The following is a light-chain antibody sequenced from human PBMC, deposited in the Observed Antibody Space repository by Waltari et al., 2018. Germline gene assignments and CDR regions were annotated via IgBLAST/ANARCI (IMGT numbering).Light chain of an antibody. CDR2: SNN. V-gene: IGLV1-44*01. J-gene: IGLJ3*02. Sequence: QSVLTQPPSTSGTPGQRVTISCSGSSSNIGSNNVNWYQQLPGTAPKLLIYSNNQRPSGVPDRFSGSKSGTSASLAISGLQSEHEADYYCAAWDDSLNGWVFGGGTKLTVL. CDR3: AAWDDSLNGWV. CDR1: SSNIGSNN.